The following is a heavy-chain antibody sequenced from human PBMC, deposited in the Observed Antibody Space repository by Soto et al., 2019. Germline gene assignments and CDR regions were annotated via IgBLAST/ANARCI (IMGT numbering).Heavy chain of an antibody. J-gene: IGHJ4*02. Sequence: GGSLRLSCAASGFTFSSYWMSWVRQAPGKGLEWVANIKQDGSEKYYVYSVKGRFTISRDNAKNSLYLQMNSLRAEDTAVYYCARESLDYYGSGSYNEFDYWGQGTLVTVSS. CDR1: GFTFSSYW. CDR2: IKQDGSEK. CDR3: ARESLDYYGSGSYNEFDY. D-gene: IGHD3-10*01. V-gene: IGHV3-7*01.